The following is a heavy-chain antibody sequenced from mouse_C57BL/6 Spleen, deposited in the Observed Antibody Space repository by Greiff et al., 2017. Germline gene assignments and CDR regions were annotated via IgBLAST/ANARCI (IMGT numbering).Heavy chain of an antibody. Sequence: QVQLQQPGAELVKPGASVKMSCTASGYTFTSYWITWVKQRPGQGLEWIGDIYPGSGSTNYNEKFKSKATLTVDTSPSTAYMQLSSLTSEDSAVYYCARDYGSSFDYWGQGTTLTVSS. J-gene: IGHJ2*01. D-gene: IGHD1-1*01. V-gene: IGHV1-55*01. CDR3: ARDYGSSFDY. CDR2: IYPGSGST. CDR1: GYTFTSYW.